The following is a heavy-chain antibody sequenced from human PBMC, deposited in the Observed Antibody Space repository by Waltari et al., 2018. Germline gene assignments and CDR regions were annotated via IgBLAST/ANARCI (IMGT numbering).Heavy chain of an antibody. D-gene: IGHD5-18*01. J-gene: IGHJ3*02. V-gene: IGHV4-39*07. Sequence: QLQLQESGPGLVKPSETLSLTCTVSGGSISSSSYYWGWIRQPPGKGLEWIGSIYYSGSTYYTPSLKSRGTISVDTSKNQFSRKLSSVTAADTAVYYCASGWIQPRGEAFDIWGQGTMVTVSS. CDR3: ASGWIQPRGEAFDI. CDR1: GGSISSSSYY. CDR2: IYYSGST.